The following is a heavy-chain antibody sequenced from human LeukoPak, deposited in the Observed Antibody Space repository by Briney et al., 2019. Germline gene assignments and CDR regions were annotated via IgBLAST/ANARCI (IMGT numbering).Heavy chain of an antibody. D-gene: IGHD4-11*01. CDR2: VDPNTGDT. CDR1: GYTFTGYY. CDR3: ARDQDYRNYVAEY. V-gene: IGHV1-2*02. Sequence: GASVKVSCKASGYTFTGYYMHWVRQAPGQGLEWMGCVDPNTGDTNYAQKFQGRVTMTRDTSISTAYLELSRLRSDDTAVYYCARDQDYRNYVAEYWGQGTLVTVSS. J-gene: IGHJ4*02.